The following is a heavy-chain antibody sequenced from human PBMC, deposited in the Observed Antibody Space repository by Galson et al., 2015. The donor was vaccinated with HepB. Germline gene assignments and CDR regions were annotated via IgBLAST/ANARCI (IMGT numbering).Heavy chain of an antibody. CDR3: ARHDKNLYYDYVWGSGSQYYYGMDV. D-gene: IGHD3-16*01. CDR1: RYTFTGYY. CDR2: INPNSGGT. Sequence: VKVSCKASRYTFTGYYMHWVRQAPGQGLEWMGRINPNSGGTNYAQKFQGRVTMTRDTSISTAYMELSRLRSDDPAVYYCARHDKNLYYDYVWGSGSQYYYGMDVWGQGTTVTVSS. V-gene: IGHV1-2*06. J-gene: IGHJ6*02.